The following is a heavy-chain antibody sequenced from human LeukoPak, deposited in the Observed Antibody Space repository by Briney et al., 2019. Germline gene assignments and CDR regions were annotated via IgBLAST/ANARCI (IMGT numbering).Heavy chain of an antibody. Sequence: GRSLRLSCAASGFTFSSYAMHWVRQAPGKGLEWVAVISYDGSNKYYADSVKGRFTISRDNSKNTLYLQMNSLRAGDTAVYYCARDGSRRNNGSGSRYFDYWGQGTLVTVSS. V-gene: IGHV3-30-3*01. CDR3: ARDGSRRNNGSGSRYFDY. J-gene: IGHJ4*02. D-gene: IGHD3-10*01. CDR1: GFTFSSYA. CDR2: ISYDGSNK.